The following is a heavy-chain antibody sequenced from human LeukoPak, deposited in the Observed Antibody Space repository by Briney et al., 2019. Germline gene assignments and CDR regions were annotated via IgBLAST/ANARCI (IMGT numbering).Heavy chain of an antibody. CDR2: IYYSGST. V-gene: IGHV4-39*07. CDR3: ARETSPGNYSNPYYFDY. Sequence: SETLSLTCTVSGGSISSSSYYWGWIRQPPGKGLEWIGSIYYSGSTYYNPSLKSRVTISVDTSKNQFSLKLSSVTAADTAVYYCARETSPGNYSNPYYFDYWGQGTLVTVSS. J-gene: IGHJ4*02. D-gene: IGHD4-11*01. CDR1: GGSISSSSYY.